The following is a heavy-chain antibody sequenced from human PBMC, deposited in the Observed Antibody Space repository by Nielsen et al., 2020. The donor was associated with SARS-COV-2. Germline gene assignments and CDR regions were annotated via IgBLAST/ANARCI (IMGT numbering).Heavy chain of an antibody. CDR2: IYYSGST. D-gene: IGHD4-23*01. V-gene: IGHV4-61*08. J-gene: IGHJ2*01. CDR1: GFSLSTSGVC. CDR3: ARLVEEVVTIDWYFDL. Sequence: SGPTLVKPTQTLTLTCTFSGFSLSTSGVCVSWIRQPPGKGLEWIGYIYYSGSTNYNPSLKSRVTISVDTSKNQFSLKLSSVTAADTAVYYCARLVEEVVTIDWYFDLWGRGTLVTVSS.